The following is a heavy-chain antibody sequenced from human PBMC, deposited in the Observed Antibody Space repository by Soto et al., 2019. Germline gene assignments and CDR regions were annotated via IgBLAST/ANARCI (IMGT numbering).Heavy chain of an antibody. D-gene: IGHD1-1*01. Sequence: QVQLVQSGAEVKKPGASVKVSCKASGYTFSDHDINWVRQASGQGPEWLGWMNPNSGDTGYAQNFQGRVTMTRDASKRTAYMELSSLRSEDPAVYYCARVGGNWNDDYFDYWGQGTRVTVSS. CDR1: GYTFSDHD. CDR2: MNPNSGDT. J-gene: IGHJ4*02. CDR3: ARVGGNWNDDYFDY. V-gene: IGHV1-8*01.